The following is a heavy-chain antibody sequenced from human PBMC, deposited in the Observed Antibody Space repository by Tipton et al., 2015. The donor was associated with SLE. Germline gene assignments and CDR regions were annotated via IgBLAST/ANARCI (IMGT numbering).Heavy chain of an antibody. D-gene: IGHD1-26*01. CDR2: INRDGSYS. CDR1: GFSLNNYW. V-gene: IGHV3-7*01. Sequence: SLRLSCAASGFSLNNYWMSWIRQAPGKGLEWVANINRDGSYSYQLDAVKGRFTVSRDSAKNSLYLQMNSLRAEDTAVYYCARDAYTTSPDWFDPWGQGSLVTVSS. CDR3: ARDAYTTSPDWFDP. J-gene: IGHJ5*02.